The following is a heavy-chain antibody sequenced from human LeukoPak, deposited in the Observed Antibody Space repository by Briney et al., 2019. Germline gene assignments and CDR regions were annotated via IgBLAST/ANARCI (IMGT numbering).Heavy chain of an antibody. J-gene: IGHJ4*02. Sequence: PGGSLRLSCSASGFTFSSYWMHWVRQAPGKGRVWVSRINSDGSSTSYADSVKGRFTISRDNAKNTLYLQMNSLRAEDTAVYYCARGGAAMAYYWGQGTLVTVSS. CDR2: INSDGSST. CDR3: ARGGAAMAYY. D-gene: IGHD5-18*01. CDR1: GFTFSSYW. V-gene: IGHV3-74*01.